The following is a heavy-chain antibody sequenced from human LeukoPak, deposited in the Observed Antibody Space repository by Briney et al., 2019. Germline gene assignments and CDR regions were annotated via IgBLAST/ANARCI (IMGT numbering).Heavy chain of an antibody. CDR3: ASSGAYDSSGYFYEDY. V-gene: IGHV4-4*02. J-gene: IGHJ4*02. CDR1: GGSISSSYW. CDR2: IYHSGST. D-gene: IGHD3-22*01. Sequence: PSGTLSLTCAVSGGSISSSYWWSWVRQPPGKGLEWIGEIYHSGSTNYNPSLKSRVTISVDKSKNQFSLKLSSVTAADTAVYYCASSGAYDSSGYFYEDYWGQGTLVTVSS.